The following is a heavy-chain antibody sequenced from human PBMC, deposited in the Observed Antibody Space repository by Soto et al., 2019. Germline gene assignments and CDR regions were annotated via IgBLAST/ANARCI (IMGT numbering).Heavy chain of an antibody. CDR2: IYYSGST. D-gene: IGHD3-10*01. Sequence: SETLSRTGTASGGSLSSSSYYWGWIRQPPGKGLEWIGSIYYSGSTYYSPSLTSRVTISVDTSKNQFSLKLSSVTAADTAVYYCARLALLWFGETGYYYYGMDVWGQGTTVTVSS. V-gene: IGHV4-39*01. J-gene: IGHJ6*02. CDR1: GGSLSSSSYY. CDR3: ARLALLWFGETGYYYYGMDV.